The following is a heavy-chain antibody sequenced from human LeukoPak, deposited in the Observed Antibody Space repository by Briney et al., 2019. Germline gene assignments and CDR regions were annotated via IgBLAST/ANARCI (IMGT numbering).Heavy chain of an antibody. CDR2: IKQDGSEK. J-gene: IGHJ3*01. CDR1: GFTFSSYW. Sequence: GGSLRLSCAASGFTFSSYWMSWVRQAPGKGLEWVASIKQDGSEKYYVDSVKGRFTISRDNAKNSLYPQMNSLRAEDTVVYYCARGSLLEWLSIGSWGQGTMVTVSS. CDR3: ARGSLLEWLSIGS. D-gene: IGHD3-3*01. V-gene: IGHV3-7*01.